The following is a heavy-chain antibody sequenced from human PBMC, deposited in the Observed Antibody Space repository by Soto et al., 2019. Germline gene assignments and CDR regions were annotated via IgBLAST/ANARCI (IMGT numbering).Heavy chain of an antibody. CDR1: GGSISRGGYS. Sequence: PSETLSLTCAVSGGSISRGGYSWSWIRQPPGKGLEWIGYIYHSGSTYYNPSLKSRVTISVDRSKNQFSLKLSSVTAADTAVYYCARGGKLNWFDPWGQGTLVTVSS. D-gene: IGHD3-10*01. CDR3: ARGGKLNWFDP. CDR2: IYHSGST. V-gene: IGHV4-30-2*01. J-gene: IGHJ5*02.